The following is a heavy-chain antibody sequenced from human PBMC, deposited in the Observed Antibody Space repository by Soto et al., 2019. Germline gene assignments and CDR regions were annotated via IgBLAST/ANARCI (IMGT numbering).Heavy chain of an antibody. J-gene: IGHJ4*02. D-gene: IGHD3-22*01. CDR3: VRGYFYDNAGPYFDY. CDR1: GFTFSSHW. V-gene: IGHV3-74*01. Sequence: PGGSLRLSCAVSGFTFSSHWMHWVRQAPGKGPVWVSRISGDGSQTRYADSVQGRFTISRDNAKNTLYLQMNSPRAEDTAVYYCVRGYFYDNAGPYFDYWGQGTLVTVSS. CDR2: ISGDGSQT.